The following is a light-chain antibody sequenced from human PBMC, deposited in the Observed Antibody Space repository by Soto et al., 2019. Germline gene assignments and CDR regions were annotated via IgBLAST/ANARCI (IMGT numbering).Light chain of an antibody. CDR2: DVT. CDR1: SSDVCAYNY. J-gene: IGLJ1*01. Sequence: QSALTQPRSVSGSPGQSGTISCTGTSSDVCAYNYVSWYQQHAGNAHKLMIYDVTNRPSGVPDRLSGSKSANTASLTISGLQAEDEGHYFCCSYAVPYSYVCGTGTKVTVL. CDR3: CSYAVPYSYV. V-gene: IGLV2-11*01.